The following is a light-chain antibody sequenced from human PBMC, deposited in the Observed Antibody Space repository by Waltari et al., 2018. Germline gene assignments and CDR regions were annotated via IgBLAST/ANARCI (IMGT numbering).Light chain of an antibody. Sequence: DIQMTQSPSSLSASVGDTVTITCQANHDISDYLNWYQQKPGKAPNLLISDASHLEAGVPSRFSGSGYGTDFTFTTSSLQPEDFATYYCQQHDNPPFTFGQGTKLEIK. CDR3: QQHDNPPFT. CDR1: HDISDY. V-gene: IGKV1-33*01. CDR2: DAS. J-gene: IGKJ2*01.